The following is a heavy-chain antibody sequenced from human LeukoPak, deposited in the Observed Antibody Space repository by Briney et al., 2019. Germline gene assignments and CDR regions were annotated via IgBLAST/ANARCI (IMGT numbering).Heavy chain of an antibody. J-gene: IGHJ4*02. V-gene: IGHV4-30-2*01. D-gene: IGHD6-13*01. CDR2: IYHSGST. Sequence: SETLSLTCAVSGGSISSGGYSWSWIRQPPGKGLEWTGYIYHSGSTYYNPSLKSRVTISVDRSKNQFSLKLSSVTAADTAVYYCARVLAAAAYFDYWGQGTLFTVSS. CDR3: ARVLAAAAYFDY. CDR1: GGSISSGGYS.